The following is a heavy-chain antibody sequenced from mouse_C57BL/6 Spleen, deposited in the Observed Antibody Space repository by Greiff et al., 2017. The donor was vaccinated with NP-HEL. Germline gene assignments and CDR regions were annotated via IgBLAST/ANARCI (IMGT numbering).Heavy chain of an antibody. CDR1: GFSFNTYA. J-gene: IGHJ4*01. CDR2: IRSKSNNYAT. Sequence: EVKLVESGGGLVQPKGSLKLSCAASGFSFNTYAMNWVRQAPGKGLEWVARIRSKSNNYATYYADSVKDRFTISRDDSESMLYLQMNNLKTEDTAMYYCVRQNGNFYYYAMDYWGQGTSVTVSS. D-gene: IGHD2-1*01. V-gene: IGHV10-1*01. CDR3: VRQNGNFYYYAMDY.